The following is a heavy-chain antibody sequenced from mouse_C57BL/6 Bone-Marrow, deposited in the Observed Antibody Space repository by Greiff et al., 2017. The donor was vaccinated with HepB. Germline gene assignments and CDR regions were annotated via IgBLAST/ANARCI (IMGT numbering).Heavy chain of an antibody. CDR1: GYAFTNYL. CDR3: ARSCFFDY. J-gene: IGHJ2*01. Sequence: QVQLQQSGAELVRPGTSVKVSCKASGYAFTNYLIEWVKQRPGQGLEWIGVINPGSGGTNYNEKFKGKATLTADKSSSTAYMQLSSLTSEDSAVYSCARSCFFDYWGQGTTLTVSS. V-gene: IGHV1-54*01. CDR2: INPGSGGT.